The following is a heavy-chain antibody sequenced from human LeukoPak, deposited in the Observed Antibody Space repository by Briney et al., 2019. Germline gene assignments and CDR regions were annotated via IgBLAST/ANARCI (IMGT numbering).Heavy chain of an antibody. CDR2: ISAYNGNT. J-gene: IGHJ4*02. Sequence: SVKVSCKASGYTFINYGINWVRQAPGQGLEWMGWISAYNGNTNYAQSLQGRVTMTTDTSTSTVYMEMRSLTSDDTAVYYCARDLDQYNGRFGGFGHDFWGQGTLVTVSS. D-gene: IGHD3-10*01. V-gene: IGHV1-18*01. CDR1: GYTFINYG. CDR3: ARDLDQYNGRFGGFGHDF.